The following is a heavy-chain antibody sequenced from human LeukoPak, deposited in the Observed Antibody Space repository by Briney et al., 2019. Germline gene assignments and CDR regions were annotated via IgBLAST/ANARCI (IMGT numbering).Heavy chain of an antibody. Sequence: GGSLRLSCAASGFTFSGHYMSWIRQAPGKGLEWVSYISSSGSTIYYADSVKGRFTISRDNAKNSLYLQMNSLRAEDTAVYYCASGGAMVRGVVVDYWGQGTLVTVSS. J-gene: IGHJ4*02. CDR1: GFTFSGHY. D-gene: IGHD3-10*01. V-gene: IGHV3-11*01. CDR3: ASGGAMVRGVVVDY. CDR2: ISSSGSTI.